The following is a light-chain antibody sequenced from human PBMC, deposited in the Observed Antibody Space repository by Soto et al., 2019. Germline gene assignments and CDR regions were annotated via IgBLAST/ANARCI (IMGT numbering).Light chain of an antibody. CDR3: QQYNMWPLT. CDR1: QSVSNNY. CDR2: GAP. J-gene: IGKJ1*01. Sequence: EIVLTQSPGTLSLSPGERATLSCRASQSVSNNYLAWYQQKPGQAPRLLIYGAPNRATGIPDRFSGSGSGTDFTLTISSLQSEDFALYYCQQYNMWPLTFGQGTKVDIK. V-gene: IGKV3-20*01.